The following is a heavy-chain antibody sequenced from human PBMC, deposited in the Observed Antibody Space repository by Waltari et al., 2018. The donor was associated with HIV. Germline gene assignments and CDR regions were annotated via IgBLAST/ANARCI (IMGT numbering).Heavy chain of an antibody. CDR3: AHRIATADDLYSFHY. D-gene: IGHD3-3*01. Sequence: QITLKQSGPTLVKPTDTLPLTGTLSAFALSSHGDALGWIRQSPGRALEWLALISWDDVKRYNPSLNGRVSVAKGTSKDDVVLSMTNVDPADTATYFCAHRIATADDLYSFHYWGHGISVTVSS. CDR1: AFALSSHGDA. J-gene: IGHJ4*01. V-gene: IGHV2-5*02. CDR2: ISWDDVK.